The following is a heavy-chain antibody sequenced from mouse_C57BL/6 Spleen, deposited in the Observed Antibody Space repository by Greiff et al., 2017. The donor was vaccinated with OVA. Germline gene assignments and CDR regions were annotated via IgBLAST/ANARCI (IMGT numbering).Heavy chain of an antibody. Sequence: QVQLQQPGAELVRPGTSVKLSCKASGYTFTSYWMHWVKQRPGQGLEWIGVIDPSDSYTNYNQKFKGKATLTVDTSSSTAYMQLSSLTSEDSAVYYCARAYYSNYGFAYWGQGTLVTVSA. CDR2: IDPSDSYT. CDR1: GYTFTSYW. D-gene: IGHD2-5*01. J-gene: IGHJ3*01. V-gene: IGHV1-59*01. CDR3: ARAYYSNYGFAY.